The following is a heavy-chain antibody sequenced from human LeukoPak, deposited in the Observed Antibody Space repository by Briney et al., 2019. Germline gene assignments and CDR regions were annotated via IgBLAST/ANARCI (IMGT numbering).Heavy chain of an antibody. CDR3: ARGSHIAYCGGDCYLFDY. CDR1: GYTFTSNY. Sequence: ASVKVSCKAFGYTFTSNYMHWVRQAPGQGPEWMGVISPSGGSTTYAQKFQGRVTITADESTSTAYMELSSLRSEDTAVYYCARGSHIAYCGGDCYLFDYWGQGTLVTVSS. CDR2: ISPSGGST. J-gene: IGHJ4*02. D-gene: IGHD2-21*02. V-gene: IGHV1-46*01.